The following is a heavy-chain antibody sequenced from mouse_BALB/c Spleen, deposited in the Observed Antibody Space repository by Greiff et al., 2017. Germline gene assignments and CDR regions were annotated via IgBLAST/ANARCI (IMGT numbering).Heavy chain of an antibody. V-gene: IGHV2-9-2*01. Sequence: QVQLQQSGPGLVAPSQSLSITCTVSGFSLTSYDISWIRQPPGKGLEWLGVIWTGGGTNYNSAFMSRLSISKDNSKSQVFLKMNSLQTDDTAIYYCVRELGAMDYWGQGTSVTVSS. CDR1: GFSLTSYD. CDR2: IWTGGGT. CDR3: VRELGAMDY. J-gene: IGHJ4*01.